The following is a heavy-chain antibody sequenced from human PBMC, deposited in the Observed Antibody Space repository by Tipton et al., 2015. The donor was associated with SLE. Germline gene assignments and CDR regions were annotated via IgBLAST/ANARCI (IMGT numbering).Heavy chain of an antibody. CDR3: ATGVSPCDY. V-gene: IGHV4-34*01. Sequence: LRLSCAVYGGSFSGYYWSWIRQPPGKGLEWIGEINHSGSTNYNPSLKSRVTISVDTSKNQFSLKLSSVTAADTAVYYCATGVSPCDYWGQGTLVTVSS. CDR2: INHSGST. CDR1: GGSFSGYY. J-gene: IGHJ4*02. D-gene: IGHD7-27*01.